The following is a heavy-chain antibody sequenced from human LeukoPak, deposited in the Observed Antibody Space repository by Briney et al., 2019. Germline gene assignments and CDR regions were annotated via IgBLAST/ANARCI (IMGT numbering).Heavy chain of an antibody. Sequence: ASETLSLTCTVSGGSISSYYWRWIRQPAGKGLEWIGRIYTIGSTNYNASLKSRVTMSVDTSTKQLSLKLSSVTAAGAAVYYCARGSIQLWLRHYYYYMVVWGKGTTVTVSS. CDR2: IYTIGST. CDR3: ARGSIQLWLRHYYYYMVV. J-gene: IGHJ6*03. D-gene: IGHD5-18*01. CDR1: GGSISSYY. V-gene: IGHV4-4*07.